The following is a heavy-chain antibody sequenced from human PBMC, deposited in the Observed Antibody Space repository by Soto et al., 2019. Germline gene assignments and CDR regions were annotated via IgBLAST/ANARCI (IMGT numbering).Heavy chain of an antibody. CDR3: AKATATGGGAFEI. D-gene: IGHD2-8*02. J-gene: IGHJ3*02. CDR2: ILVGGST. V-gene: IGHV3-23*01. Sequence: GGSLRLSCAASGFICSSYDMSWVRQAPGKGLEWVSTILVGGSTHYEDSVKGRFTISRDTSKNTVYLQMNSLTAGDTAVYYCAKATATGGGAFEIYGQGTMVTVSS. CDR1: GFICSSYD.